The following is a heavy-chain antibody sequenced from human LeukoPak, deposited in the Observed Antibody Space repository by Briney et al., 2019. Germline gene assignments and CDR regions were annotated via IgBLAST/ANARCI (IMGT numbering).Heavy chain of an antibody. D-gene: IGHD6-19*01. V-gene: IGHV4-4*07. CDR3: AREESLSSGWRTSWFDP. CDR2: IYTSGST. J-gene: IGHJ5*02. Sequence: PSETLSLTCTVSGRSISSYYWSWIRQPAGKGLEWIVRIYTSGSTNYNPSLKSRVTMSVDTSKNQFSLKLSSVTAADTAVYYCAREESLSSGWRTSWFDPWGQGTLVTVSS. CDR1: GRSISSYY.